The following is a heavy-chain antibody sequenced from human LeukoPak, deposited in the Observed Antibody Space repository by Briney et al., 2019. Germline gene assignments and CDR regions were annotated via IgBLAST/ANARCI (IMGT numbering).Heavy chain of an antibody. CDR2: IKQDGSEK. Sequence: GGSLRLSCAASGFTFSSYWMSWVRQAPGKGLEWVANIKQDGSEKYYVDSVKGRFTISRDNAKNSLYLQMNSLRAEDTAVYYCARDLRLFSVGLNNWFDPWGQGTLVTVSS. V-gene: IGHV3-7*01. CDR1: GFTFSSYW. J-gene: IGHJ5*02. D-gene: IGHD2-21*01. CDR3: ARDLRLFSVGLNNWFDP.